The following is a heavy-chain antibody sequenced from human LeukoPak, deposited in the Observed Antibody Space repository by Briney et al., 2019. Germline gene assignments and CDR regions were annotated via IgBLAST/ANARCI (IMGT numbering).Heavy chain of an antibody. CDR2: IYYSGST. CDR1: GGSISSGDYY. V-gene: IGHV4-30-4*08. D-gene: IGHD3-22*01. CDR3: ARPRGFYWYFDL. J-gene: IGHJ2*01. Sequence: PSETLSLTCTVSGGSISSGDYYWSWIRQPPGKGLEWIGYIYYSGSTYYNPSLKSRVTISVDTSKNQFSLKLSSVTAADTAVYYCARPRGFYWYFDLWGRGTLVTVSS.